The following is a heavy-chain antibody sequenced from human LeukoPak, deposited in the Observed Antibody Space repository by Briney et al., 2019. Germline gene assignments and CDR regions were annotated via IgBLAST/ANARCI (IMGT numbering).Heavy chain of an antibody. CDR2: IYPGDSDT. Sequence: GESLKISCKGSGYSLTNYWIGWVRQMPGKGLEWMGIIYPGDSDTRYSPSFQGQVTISADKSIGTAYLQWSSLKASDTAIYYCARSWITGYGTVLDYWDQGTLVTVSS. CDR1: GYSLTNYW. V-gene: IGHV5-51*01. D-gene: IGHD5-18*01. CDR3: ARSWITGYGTVLDY. J-gene: IGHJ4*02.